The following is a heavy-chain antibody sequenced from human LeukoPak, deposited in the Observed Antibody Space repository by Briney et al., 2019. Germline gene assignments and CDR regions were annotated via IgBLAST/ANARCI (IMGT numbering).Heavy chain of an antibody. Sequence: GGSLRLSCAASGFTFSNAWMSWVRQAPGKGLEWVGRIKSKTDGGTTDYAAPVKGSFTISRDDSKNTLYLQMNSLKTEDTAVYYCTTYYYDSSGYYSEYFQHWGQGTLVTVSS. J-gene: IGHJ1*01. CDR1: GFTFSNAW. CDR2: IKSKTDGGTT. V-gene: IGHV3-15*01. D-gene: IGHD3-22*01. CDR3: TTYYYDSSGYYSEYFQH.